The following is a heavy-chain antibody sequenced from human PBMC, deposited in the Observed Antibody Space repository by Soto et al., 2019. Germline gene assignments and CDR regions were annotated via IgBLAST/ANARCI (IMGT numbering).Heavy chain of an antibody. CDR3: TRVLGYTFEPGKTRYYAMDV. J-gene: IGHJ6*02. D-gene: IGHD5-18*01. V-gene: IGHV1-69*01. CDR2: LIPVFGSP. Sequence: QVQLVQSGAEVKKPGSSVTVCCKTSGGTFSKDAINWVRQAPGQGLEWMGLLIPVFGSPIYAQKFQGRIRKAADESTSTAFMDLSSLRSEDTAVYYSTRVLGYTFEPGKTRYYAMDVWGQGTTVSVSS. CDR1: GGTFSKDA.